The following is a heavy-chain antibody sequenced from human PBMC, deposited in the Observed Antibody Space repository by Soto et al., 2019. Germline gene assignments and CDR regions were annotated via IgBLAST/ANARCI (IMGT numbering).Heavy chain of an antibody. CDR1: GGSISSSSYY. D-gene: IGHD3-3*01. CDR3: ARHNRLRFLEWLPYSWFDP. V-gene: IGHV4-39*01. J-gene: IGHJ5*02. CDR2: IYYSGST. Sequence: QLQLQESGPGLVKPSETLSLTCTVSGGSISSSSYYWGWIRQPPGKGLEWIGSIYYSGSTYYNPSLKSRVTISVDTSKNQFSLKLSSVTAADTAVYYCARHNRLRFLEWLPYSWFDPRGQGTLVTVSS.